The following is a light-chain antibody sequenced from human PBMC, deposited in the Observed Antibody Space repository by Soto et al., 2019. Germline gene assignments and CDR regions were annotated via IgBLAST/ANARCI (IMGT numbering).Light chain of an antibody. Sequence: QSALTQPASVSGSPGQSITISCTGTSSDVGGYNYVSWYQQHPGKAPKLMIYDVSNRPSVVSNRFSGSKSGNTASLTISVLKAEDEADYYCSSYTSSSTLVVFGGGTKLTVL. CDR2: DVS. CDR3: SSYTSSSTLVV. CDR1: SSDVGGYNY. J-gene: IGLJ2*01. V-gene: IGLV2-14*01.